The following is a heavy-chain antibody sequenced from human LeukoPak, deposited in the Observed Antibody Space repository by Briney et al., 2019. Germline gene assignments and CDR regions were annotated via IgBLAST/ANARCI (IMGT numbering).Heavy chain of an antibody. J-gene: IGHJ3*02. Sequence: GGSLRLSCAASGFTFSSYEMNWVRQAPGKGLEWVSYISSSSTIYYADSVKGRFTISRDNAKNSLYLQMNSLRAEDTAVYYCARDLGASDIWGQGTMVTVSS. CDR1: GFTFSSYE. CDR2: ISSSSTI. V-gene: IGHV3-48*03. CDR3: ARDLGASDI.